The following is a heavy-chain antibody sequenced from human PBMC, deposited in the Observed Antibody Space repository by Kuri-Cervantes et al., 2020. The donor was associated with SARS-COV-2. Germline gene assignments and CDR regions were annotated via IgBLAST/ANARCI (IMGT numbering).Heavy chain of an antibody. CDR1: GFTFSSYR. Sequence: SCADSGFTFSSYRMNWVRQAPGKGLEWVSYISSSSSYIYYADSLKGRFTISRDNAKNSLYLQMNSLRDDDTAVYYCARSDLSDFAFDIWGQGTMVTVSS. V-gene: IGHV3-21*01. CDR3: ARSDLSDFAFDI. J-gene: IGHJ3*02. CDR2: ISSSSSYI. D-gene: IGHD2-21*01.